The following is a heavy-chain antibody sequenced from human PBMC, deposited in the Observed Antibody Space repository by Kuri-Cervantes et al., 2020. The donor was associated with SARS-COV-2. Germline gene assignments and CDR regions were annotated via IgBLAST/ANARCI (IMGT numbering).Heavy chain of an antibody. J-gene: IGHJ4*02. CDR1: GFTFSSYG. D-gene: IGHD3-10*01. CDR3: AKFTMVRGVIMDPAY. V-gene: IGHV3-33*06. CDR2: IWYDGSNK. Sequence: GESLKISCAASGFTFSSYGMHWVRQAPGKGLEWVAVIWYDGSNKYYADSVKGRFTISRDNSKNTLYLQMNSLRAEDTAVYYCAKFTMVRGVIMDPAYWGQGTLVTVSS.